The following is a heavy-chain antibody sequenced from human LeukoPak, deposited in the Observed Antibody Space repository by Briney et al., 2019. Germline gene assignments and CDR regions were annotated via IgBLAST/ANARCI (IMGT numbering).Heavy chain of an antibody. D-gene: IGHD6-13*01. V-gene: IGHV4-39*07. CDR2: ICYSGST. J-gene: IGHJ5*02. CDR3: ARVQSRIAAAGKGPRGWFDP. Sequence: SETLSLTCTVSGGSISSSSYYWGWIRQPPGKGLEWIGSICYSGSTYYNPSLKSRVTISVDTSKNQFSLKLSSVTAADTAVYYCARVQSRIAAAGKGPRGWFDPWGQGTLVTVSS. CDR1: GGSISSSSYY.